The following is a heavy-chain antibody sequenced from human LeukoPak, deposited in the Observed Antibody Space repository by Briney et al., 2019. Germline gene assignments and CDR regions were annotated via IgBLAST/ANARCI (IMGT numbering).Heavy chain of an antibody. CDR1: GYTFTGYY. J-gene: IGHJ3*01. V-gene: IGHV1-2*02. D-gene: IGHD5-18*01. CDR3: ARGNVDTAMPVR. CDR2: INPNSGGT. Sequence: ASVKVSCKASGYTFTGYYMHWVRQAPGQGLEWMGWINPNSGGTNYAQKFQGRGTMTRDTSISTAYMELSRLRSDDTAVYFCARGNVDTAMPVRWGQGTMVTVSS.